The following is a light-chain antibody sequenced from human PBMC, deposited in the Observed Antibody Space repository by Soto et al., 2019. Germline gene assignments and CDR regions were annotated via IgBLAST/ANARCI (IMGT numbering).Light chain of an antibody. J-gene: IGKJ1*01. CDR1: QSISSW. CDR3: QQYDSYPRT. Sequence: DIQMTQSPSTLFASVGDRVTITCRASQSISSWLAWYQQKPGKAPKVLIYKASSLESGVPSRFSGSGSGTEFTLTITSLQPDDFATYYCQQYDSYPRTFGQGTKVEIK. V-gene: IGKV1-5*03. CDR2: KAS.